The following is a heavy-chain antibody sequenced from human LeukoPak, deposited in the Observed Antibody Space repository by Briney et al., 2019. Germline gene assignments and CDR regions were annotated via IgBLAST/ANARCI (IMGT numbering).Heavy chain of an antibody. CDR2: IYYSGST. CDR3: ARHYYDSSGSFDY. Sequence: SETLSLTCTVSGGSISSYYWSWVRQPPGKGLEWIGYIYYSGSTNYNPSLKSRVTISVDTSKNQFSLKLSSVTAADTAVYYCARHYYDSSGSFDYWGQGTLVTVSS. V-gene: IGHV4-59*08. D-gene: IGHD3-22*01. CDR1: GGSISSYY. J-gene: IGHJ4*02.